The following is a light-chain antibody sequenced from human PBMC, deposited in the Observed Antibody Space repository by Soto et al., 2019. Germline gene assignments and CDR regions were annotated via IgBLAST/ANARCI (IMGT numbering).Light chain of an antibody. CDR1: QSVSNN. CDR2: SAS. CDR3: QQYNNWLRT. J-gene: IGKJ1*01. Sequence: ETVMTQSPATLSVSPGERATLSCRASQSVSNNLAWYHQKPGQAPRLLIYSASIRATGIPARFSGSGSGTEFTLTISSLQSEDFAVYYCQQYNNWLRTFGQGTKVDIK. V-gene: IGKV3-15*01.